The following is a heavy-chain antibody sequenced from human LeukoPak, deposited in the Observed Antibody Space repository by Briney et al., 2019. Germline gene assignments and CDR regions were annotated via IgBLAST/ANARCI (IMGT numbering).Heavy chain of an antibody. J-gene: IGHJ4*02. V-gene: IGHV3-33*01. CDR1: GFTFNDYG. CDR2: IWYDGSTK. D-gene: IGHD2-2*01. Sequence: GGSLRLSCAASGFTFNDYGMHWVRQAPGKGLEWLAVIWYDGSTKYYADSLKGRFTISGDNSKNTLYLQMNSLRAEDTAMYYCASEAMCSSNSCTFDYWGQGTLVTVSS. CDR3: ASEAMCSSNSCTFDY.